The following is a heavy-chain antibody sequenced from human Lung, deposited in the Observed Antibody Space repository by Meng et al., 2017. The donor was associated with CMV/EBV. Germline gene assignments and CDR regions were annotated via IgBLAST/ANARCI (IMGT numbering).Heavy chain of an antibody. D-gene: IGHD1-26*01. V-gene: IGHV3-21*01. CDR1: GFTFSSYS. CDR3: ARGESEWELLSYYYYYGMDV. J-gene: IGHJ6*02. Sequence: ESLKISXAASGFTFSSYSMNWVRQAPGKGLEWVSSISSSSSYIYYADSVKGRFTISRDNAKNSLYLQMNSLRAEDTAVYYCARGESEWELLSYYYYYGMDVWGQGTTVTVSS. CDR2: ISSSSSYI.